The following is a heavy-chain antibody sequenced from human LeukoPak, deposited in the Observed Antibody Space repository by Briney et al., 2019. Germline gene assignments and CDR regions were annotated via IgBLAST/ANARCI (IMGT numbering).Heavy chain of an antibody. Sequence: PGGSLRLSCAASGFTFDDYAMHWVRQAPGKGLEWVSGISWNSGSIGYADSVKGRFTISRDNSKNTLYLQMNSLRAEDTAVYYCAKTPFPFSSGWDYFDYWGQGTLVTVSS. CDR1: GFTFDDYA. CDR3: AKTPFPFSSGWDYFDY. CDR2: ISWNSGSI. D-gene: IGHD6-19*01. V-gene: IGHV3-9*01. J-gene: IGHJ4*02.